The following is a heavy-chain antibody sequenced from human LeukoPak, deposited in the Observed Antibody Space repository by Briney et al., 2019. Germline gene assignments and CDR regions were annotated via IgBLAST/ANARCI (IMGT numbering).Heavy chain of an antibody. D-gene: IGHD3-22*01. CDR1: GFTFSSYA. CDR3: ARDKEGRSSGYLSPGLDY. CDR2: ISYDGSNK. Sequence: GGSLRLSCAASGFTFSSYAMHWVRQAPGKGLEWVAVISYDGSNKYYADSVKGRFTISRDNSKNTLYLQMNSLRAEDTAVYYCARDKEGRSSGYLSPGLDYWGQGTLVTVSS. J-gene: IGHJ4*02. V-gene: IGHV3-30*04.